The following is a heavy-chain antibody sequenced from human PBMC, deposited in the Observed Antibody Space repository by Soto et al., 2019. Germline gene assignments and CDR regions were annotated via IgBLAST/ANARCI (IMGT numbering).Heavy chain of an antibody. CDR3: ARSAGFFYDSPDY. V-gene: IGHV3-30-3*01. Sequence: GGSLRLSCAASEFIFSDYSMHWVRQAPGKGLEWVAVLPYDGNNKHYADSVEGRFTVSRDNSKNTLYLHMSSLRAEDTAMYYCARSAGFFYDSPDYWGQGTPVTVSS. CDR1: EFIFSDYS. CDR2: LPYDGNNK. D-gene: IGHD3-22*01. J-gene: IGHJ4*02.